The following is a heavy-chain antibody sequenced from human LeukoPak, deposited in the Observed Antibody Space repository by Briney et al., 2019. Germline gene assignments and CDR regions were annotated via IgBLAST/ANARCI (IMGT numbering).Heavy chain of an antibody. D-gene: IGHD4-17*01. J-gene: IGHJ4*02. Sequence: GGSLRLXCAASGFTYSSYEMNWVRRAPGKGLEWVSYISSSGSTIYYADSVKGRFTISRDNAKNSLYLQMNSLRAEDTAVYYCARDPYYGDYVVWGQGTLVTVSS. CDR3: ARDPYYGDYVV. V-gene: IGHV3-48*03. CDR1: GFTYSSYE. CDR2: ISSSGSTI.